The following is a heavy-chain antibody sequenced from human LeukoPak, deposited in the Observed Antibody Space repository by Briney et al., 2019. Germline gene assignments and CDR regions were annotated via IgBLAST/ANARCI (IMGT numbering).Heavy chain of an antibody. D-gene: IGHD3-10*01. Sequence: SETLSLTCTVSGGSISSGGYYWSWIRQHPGKGLEWIEYIYYSGSTYYNPSLKSRVTISVDTSKNQFSLKLSSVTAADTAVYYCARGRRYYGSGSTFYFDYWGQGTLVTVSS. V-gene: IGHV4-31*03. CDR1: GGSISSGGYY. CDR3: ARGRRYYGSGSTFYFDY. J-gene: IGHJ4*02. CDR2: IYYSGST.